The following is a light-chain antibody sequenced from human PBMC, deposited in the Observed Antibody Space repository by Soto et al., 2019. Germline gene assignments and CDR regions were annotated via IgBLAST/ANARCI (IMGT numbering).Light chain of an antibody. Sequence: QSVLTQPPSVSGAPGQRVTISCTGSSSNIGAGYDVHWYQRLPGTAPKLLIYGNSNRPSGVPDRFSGSKSGTSASLAITGLQAEDEADYYCQSYDSSLSVVFGGGTTVTVL. V-gene: IGLV1-40*01. CDR1: SSNIGAGYD. CDR2: GNS. J-gene: IGLJ2*01. CDR3: QSYDSSLSVV.